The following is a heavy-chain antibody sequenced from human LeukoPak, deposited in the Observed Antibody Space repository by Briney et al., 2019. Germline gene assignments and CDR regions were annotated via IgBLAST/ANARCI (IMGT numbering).Heavy chain of an antibody. CDR1: GFTVSSNY. J-gene: IGHJ3*02. V-gene: IGHV3-53*04. CDR2: IYPGGST. D-gene: IGHD6-13*01. CDR3: ARGPWAAAGGSIDGLDI. Sequence: GGSLRLSCAASGFTVSSNYMSWVRQAPGKGLEWVSVIYPGGSTYYADSVRGRFTISRHNSENTLDLQMNSLRVEDTAVYYCARGPWAAAGGSIDGLDIWGQGTMVTVSS.